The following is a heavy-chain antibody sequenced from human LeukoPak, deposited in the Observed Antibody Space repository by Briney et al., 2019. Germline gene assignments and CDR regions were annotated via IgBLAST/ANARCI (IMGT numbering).Heavy chain of an antibody. D-gene: IGHD5-12*01. J-gene: IGHJ3*02. Sequence: PGGSLRLSCAASGFTFSSYAMSWVRQAPGKGLEWVSYISSSSGTIYYADSVKGRFTISRDNAKNSLYLQMNSLRAEDTAVYYCARIRYSGYIADIWGQGTMVAVSS. CDR3: ARIRYSGYIADI. CDR1: GFTFSSYA. V-gene: IGHV3-48*01. CDR2: ISSSSGTI.